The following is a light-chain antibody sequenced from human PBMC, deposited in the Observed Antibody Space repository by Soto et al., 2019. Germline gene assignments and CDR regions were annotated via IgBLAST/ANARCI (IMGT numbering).Light chain of an antibody. CDR2: GAS. Sequence: EIVLTQSPGTLSLSPGERATLSCRASQSVSSSYLAWYQQKPGQAPRLLIYGASSRATGIPDRFSGSGSGTDFTLTISRLEPEDFPVYYCQQYGSSLMYTFGQGTKLEIK. J-gene: IGKJ2*01. V-gene: IGKV3-20*01. CDR1: QSVSSSY. CDR3: QQYGSSLMYT.